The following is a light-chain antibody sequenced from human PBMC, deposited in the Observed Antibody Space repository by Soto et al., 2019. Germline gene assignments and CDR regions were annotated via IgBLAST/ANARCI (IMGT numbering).Light chain of an antibody. J-gene: IGLJ1*01. CDR1: SGDIGSYNR. V-gene: IGLV2-8*01. CDR3: SSYAGSNNPYV. CDR2: EVS. Sequence: QSVLTQPASVSGSPGQSITISCTGTSGDIGSYNRVSWYQQHPGKAPKLMIYEVSKRPSGVPDRFSGSKSGNTASLTVSGLQAEDEADYYCSSYAGSNNPYVFGTGTKVTVL.